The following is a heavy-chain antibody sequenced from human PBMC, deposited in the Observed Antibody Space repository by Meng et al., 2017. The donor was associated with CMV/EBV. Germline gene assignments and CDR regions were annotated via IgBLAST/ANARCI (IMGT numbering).Heavy chain of an antibody. J-gene: IGHJ4*02. V-gene: IGHV4-59*01. CDR3: ARVGVGESFDY. CDR1: GGSISSYY. CDR2: IYYSGST. Sequence: SETLSLTCTVSGGSISSYYWSWIRQPPGKGLEWIGYIYYSGSTNYNPSLKSRVTISVDTSKNQFSLKLSSVTAADTAVYYCARVGVGESFDYWGQGTLVTVFS. D-gene: IGHD3-10*01.